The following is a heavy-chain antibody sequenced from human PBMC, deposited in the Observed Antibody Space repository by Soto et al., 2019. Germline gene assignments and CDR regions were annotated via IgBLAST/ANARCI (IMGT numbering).Heavy chain of an antibody. J-gene: IGHJ5*02. CDR1: GYTFTSYG. V-gene: IGHV1-18*01. CDR2: ISAYNGNT. Sequence: QVQLVQSGAEVKKPGASVKVSCKASGYTFTSYGISWVRQAPGQGLEWMGWISAYNGNTNYAHKLQGRVTMTTDTSTSTAYMELRSLRSDDTAVYYCARDNRYCSGGSCYSSFDPWGQGTLVTVSS. CDR3: ARDNRYCSGGSCYSSFDP. D-gene: IGHD2-15*01.